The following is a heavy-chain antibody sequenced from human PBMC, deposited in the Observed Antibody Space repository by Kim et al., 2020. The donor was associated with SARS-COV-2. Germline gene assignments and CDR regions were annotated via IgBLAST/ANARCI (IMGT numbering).Heavy chain of an antibody. J-gene: IGHJ4*02. CDR2: INSDGNDT. D-gene: IGHD3-10*01. Sequence: GGSLRLSCAASGITFSKYWMHWVRQAPGKGVEWLSHINSDGNDTSNADSVKGRFTISRDNSQNTLYLQMNSLRAEDTAVYYCANFGSGTPYWGQGTLVTVSS. CDR3: ANFGSGTPY. CDR1: GITFSKYW. V-gene: IGHV3-74*01.